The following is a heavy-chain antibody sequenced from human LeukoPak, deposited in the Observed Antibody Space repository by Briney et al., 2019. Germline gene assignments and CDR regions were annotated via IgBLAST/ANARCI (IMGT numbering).Heavy chain of an antibody. CDR1: GLTFSSYA. J-gene: IGHJ4*02. CDR3: ANLPFSSSTSYHFDY. D-gene: IGHD2-2*01. Sequence: GGSLRLSCAASGLTFSSYAMHWVRQAPGKGLGWEAVISYDGSNKYYADSVKGRFTISRDNSKNTLYLQMNSLRAEDTAVYYCANLPFSSSTSYHFDYWGQGTLVTVSS. V-gene: IGHV3-30-3*01. CDR2: ISYDGSNK.